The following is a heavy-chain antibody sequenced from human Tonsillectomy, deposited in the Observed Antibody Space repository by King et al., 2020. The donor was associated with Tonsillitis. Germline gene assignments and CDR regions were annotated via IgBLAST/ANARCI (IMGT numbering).Heavy chain of an antibody. CDR2: IKSTTDGGTT. V-gene: IGHV3-15*01. CDR1: GFTFTKAW. J-gene: IGHJ4*02. Sequence: VQLVESGGGLVKPGGSLRLSCAVSGFTFTKAWMTWVRQAPGKGLEWVGRIKSTTDGGTTDYAAPVKGRFTISRDDSKNTLYLQMNSLKTKDTGVYFCTPVVGQWFGENYGGQGTLVT. D-gene: IGHD3-10*01. CDR3: TPVVGQWFGENY.